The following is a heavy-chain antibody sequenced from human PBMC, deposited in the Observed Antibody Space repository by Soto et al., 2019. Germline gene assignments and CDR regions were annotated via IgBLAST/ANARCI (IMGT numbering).Heavy chain of an antibody. J-gene: IGHJ5*02. D-gene: IGHD6-13*01. V-gene: IGHV1-3*01. Sequence: XSVKVSCKASVYTLTSYGIHWVRQAPGQRLEWMGWINAANGDTKYSPKFQGRVTITRDTSASTAYMELSSLRSEDTAVYYCVRRHVSATGIDWFDLWGQGTLVTVSS. CDR3: VRRHVSATGIDWFDL. CDR2: INAANGDT. CDR1: VYTLTSYG.